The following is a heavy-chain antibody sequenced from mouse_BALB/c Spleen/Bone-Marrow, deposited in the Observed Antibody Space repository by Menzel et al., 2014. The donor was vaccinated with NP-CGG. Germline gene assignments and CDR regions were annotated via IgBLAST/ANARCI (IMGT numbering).Heavy chain of an antibody. CDR2: IDRSDSET. J-gene: IGHJ2*01. CDR1: GYTFTSYW. Sequence: QVQLKESGAELVRPGASVKLSCKASGYTFTSYWMNWVRQRPGQGLEWIGMIDRSDSETHYIQMFMVKASLTVDKYSSTAYMQLSSLTSEDSAVYYCARNWTFDYWGQGTTLTVSS. CDR3: ARNWTFDY. D-gene: IGHD4-1*01. V-gene: IGHV1-61*01.